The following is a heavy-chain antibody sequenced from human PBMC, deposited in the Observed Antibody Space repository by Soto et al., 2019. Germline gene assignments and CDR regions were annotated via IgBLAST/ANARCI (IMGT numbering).Heavy chain of an antibody. Sequence: EVQLLESGGGLVQPGGSLRLSCAASGFTFSSYAMSWVRQAPGKGLEWVSAISGSGGSTYYADSVTGRFTISSDNSKNTLYLQMNTLRAEDTAVYYCANQPRAIVATKAAEVWYFDLWGRGTLVTVSS. CDR2: ISGSGGST. CDR3: ANQPRAIVATKAAEVWYFDL. V-gene: IGHV3-23*01. CDR1: GFTFSSYA. J-gene: IGHJ2*01. D-gene: IGHD5-12*01.